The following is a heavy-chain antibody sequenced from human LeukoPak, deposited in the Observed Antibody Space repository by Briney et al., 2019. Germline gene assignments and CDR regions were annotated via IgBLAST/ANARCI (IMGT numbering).Heavy chain of an antibody. CDR1: GYSFIDYY. D-gene: IGHD2-21*01. CDR2: MNPRTGDT. CDR3: ARADRLHGGPYLIGP. V-gene: IGHV1-2*02. J-gene: IGHJ5*02. Sequence: GASVKVSCKASGYSFIDYYIHWVRQAPGQGLECMGWMNPRTGDTRYEEKFQGRVAMTRDTSISTVYMEVSWLTSDDTAIYYCARADRLHGGPYLIGPWGQGTLVTVSS.